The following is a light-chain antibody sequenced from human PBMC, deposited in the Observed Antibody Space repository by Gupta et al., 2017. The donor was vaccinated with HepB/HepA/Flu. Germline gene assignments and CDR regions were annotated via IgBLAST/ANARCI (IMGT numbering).Light chain of an antibody. CDR2: AAS. Sequence: DIQMTQSPSSLSASVGDRVTITCRASQSISSYLHWYQQKPGKAPKLLIYAASRGQSGVPSRFSGSGSGTDFTLTISRLQTEDIANYYCQQSYQLSTFGEGTKMEIK. CDR3: QQSYQLST. V-gene: IGKV1-39*01. CDR1: QSISSY. J-gene: IGKJ2*01.